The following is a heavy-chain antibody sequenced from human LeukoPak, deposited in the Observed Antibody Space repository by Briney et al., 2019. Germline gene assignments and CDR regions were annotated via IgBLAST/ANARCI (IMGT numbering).Heavy chain of an antibody. CDR1: GFTFDDYA. CDR2: ISWDGGST. J-gene: IGHJ4*02. CDR3: AREGDLYYFDY. V-gene: IGHV3-43D*03. Sequence: GGSLALSCAASGFTFDDYAMHWVRQAPGKGLEWVSLISWDGGSTHYADSVKGRFTISRDNAKNSLYLQMNSLRAEDTAVYYCAREGDLYYFDYWGQGTLVTVSS. D-gene: IGHD2-21*02.